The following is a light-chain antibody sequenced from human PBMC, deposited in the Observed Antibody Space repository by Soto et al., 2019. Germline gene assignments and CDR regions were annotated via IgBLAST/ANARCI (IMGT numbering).Light chain of an antibody. CDR2: GGS. CDR1: ESLFGF. Sequence: EIVLTQSPGTLSLSPGERATLSCRASESLFGFLAWYQQKPGQSPRLLIYGGSTRATGIPARFSGSGSATDFTLTISSLQSEDFAVYFCQSYNDWPFASGLGTKLEI. V-gene: IGKV3-15*01. J-gene: IGKJ2*01. CDR3: QSYNDWPFA.